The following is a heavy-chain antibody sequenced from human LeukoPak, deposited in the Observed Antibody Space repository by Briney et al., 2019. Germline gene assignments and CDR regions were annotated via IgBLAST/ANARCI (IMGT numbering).Heavy chain of an antibody. CDR3: ARRVGSSWYGGQTFDY. CDR2: INWTGGST. V-gene: IGHV3-20*04. Sequence: SGGSLRLSCAASGFTFDDYGMSWVRQAPGKGLEWVSGINWTGGSTGYADSVKGRFTISRDNAKNSLYLQMNSLRAEDTALYYCARRVGSSWYGGQTFDYWGQGTLVTVSS. D-gene: IGHD6-13*01. J-gene: IGHJ4*02. CDR1: GFTFDDYG.